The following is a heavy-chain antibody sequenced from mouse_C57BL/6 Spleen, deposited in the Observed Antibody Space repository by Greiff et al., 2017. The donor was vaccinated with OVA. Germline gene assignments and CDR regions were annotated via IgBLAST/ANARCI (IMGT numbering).Heavy chain of an antibody. CDR1: GFTFSDYG. D-gene: IGHD2-4*01. Sequence: VQLKESGGGLVKPGGSLKLSCAASGFTFSDYGMHWVRQAPEKGLEWVAYISSGSSTIYYADTVKGRFTISRDNAKNTLFLQMTSLRSEDTAMYYCARRDYDDWYFDVWGTGTTVTVSS. CDR3: ARRDYDDWYFDV. J-gene: IGHJ1*03. CDR2: ISSGSSTI. V-gene: IGHV5-17*01.